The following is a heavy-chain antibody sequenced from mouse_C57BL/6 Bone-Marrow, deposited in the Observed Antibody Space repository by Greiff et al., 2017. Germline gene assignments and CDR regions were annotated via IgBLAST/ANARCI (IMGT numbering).Heavy chain of an antibody. CDR2: IYPSDSET. J-gene: IGHJ2*01. CDR1: GYTFTSYW. D-gene: IGHD2-5*01. CDR3: ARYDDYSND. V-gene: IGHV1-61*01. Sequence: QVQLQQSGAELVRPGSSVKLSCKASGYTFTSYWMDWVKQRPGQGLEWIGNIYPSDSETHYNQKFKDKATLTVDKSSSTAYMQLSSLTSEDSAVYYCARYDDYSNDWGQGTTLTVSS.